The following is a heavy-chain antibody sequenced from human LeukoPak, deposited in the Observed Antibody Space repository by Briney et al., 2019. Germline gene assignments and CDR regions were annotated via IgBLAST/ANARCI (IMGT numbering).Heavy chain of an antibody. CDR3: ARGALDIAAAGPFDY. V-gene: IGHV4-39*07. CDR1: GGSISSSSYY. Sequence: SETLSLTCTVSGGSISSSSYYWGWIRQPPGKGLERIGSIYYSGSTYYNPSLKSRVTISVDTSKNQFSLKLSSVTAADTAVYYCARGALDIAAAGPFDYWGQGTLVTVSS. CDR2: IYYSGST. D-gene: IGHD6-13*01. J-gene: IGHJ4*02.